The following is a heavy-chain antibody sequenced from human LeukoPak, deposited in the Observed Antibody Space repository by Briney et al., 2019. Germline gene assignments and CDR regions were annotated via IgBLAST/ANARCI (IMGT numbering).Heavy chain of an antibody. V-gene: IGHV3-7*01. CDR2: INQDGSGK. CDR3: ARADSCCGY. D-gene: IGHD2-15*01. Sequence: PGGSLRLSCAASGFTFSSYWMSWVRQAPGKGLEWVANINQDGSGKYYVDSVKGRFTISRDNAKNSVYLQMNSLRADDTAVYYCARADSCCGYWGQGTLVTVSS. CDR1: GFTFSSYW. J-gene: IGHJ4*02.